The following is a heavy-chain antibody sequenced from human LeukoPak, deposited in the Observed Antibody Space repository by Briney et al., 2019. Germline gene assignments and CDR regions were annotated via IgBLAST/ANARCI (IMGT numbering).Heavy chain of an antibody. CDR2: LSGSGANT. D-gene: IGHD3-10*01. CDR1: GFTFSSYA. V-gene: IGHV3-23*01. J-gene: IGHJ4*02. CDR3: AKSNYGSGSYPYFDY. Sequence: GGSLRLSCAASGFTFSSYAMSWVRQAPGKGLEWVSTLSGSGANTYYADSVKGRFTISRDNSKNTLYLQVNSLRAEDTAVYYCAKSNYGSGSYPYFDYWGQGTLVTVSS.